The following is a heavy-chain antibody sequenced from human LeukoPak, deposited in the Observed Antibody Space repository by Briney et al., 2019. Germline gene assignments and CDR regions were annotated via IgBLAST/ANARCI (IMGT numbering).Heavy chain of an antibody. V-gene: IGHV3-74*01. Sequence: GGSLRLSCAASGFTFSSYWMRWVRQAPGKGLVWVSRINSDGSSTSYADSVKGRFTISRDNAKNTLYLQMNSLRAEDTAVYYCAREYVGYCSGGSCYPTAMDVWGQGTTVTVSS. D-gene: IGHD2-15*01. CDR3: AREYVGYCSGGSCYPTAMDV. CDR1: GFTFSSYW. J-gene: IGHJ6*02. CDR2: INSDGSST.